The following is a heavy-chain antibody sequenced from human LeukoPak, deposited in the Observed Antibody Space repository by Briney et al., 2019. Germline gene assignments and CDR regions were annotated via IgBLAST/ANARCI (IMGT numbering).Heavy chain of an antibody. CDR3: ARQNAAYDILTGYPTCWDY. CDR1: GYTFTGYY. CDR2: INPNSGGT. V-gene: IGHV1-2*06. Sequence: ASVKVSCKASGYTFTGYYMHWVRQAPGPGLEWMGRINPNSGGTNYAQQFQGSVTMTRETSISTAYMELSRLRYDDTAVYYCARQNAAYDILTGYPTCWDYWGQGTLVTVSS. D-gene: IGHD3-9*01. J-gene: IGHJ4*02.